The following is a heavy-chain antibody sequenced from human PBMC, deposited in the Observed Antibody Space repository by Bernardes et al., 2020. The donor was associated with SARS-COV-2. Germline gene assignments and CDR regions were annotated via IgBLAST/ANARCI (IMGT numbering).Heavy chain of an antibody. CDR2: IYYSGST. J-gene: IGHJ6*02. D-gene: IGHD4-17*01. CDR3: ARGVGDYVSYYYYGMDV. CDR1: GGSISSYY. V-gene: IGHV4-59*01. Sequence: SETLSLTCTVSGGSISSYYWSWIRQPPGKGLEWIGYIYYSGSTNYNPSLKSRVTISVDTSKNQFSLKLSSVTAADTAVYYCARGVGDYVSYYYYGMDVWGQGTTVTVSS.